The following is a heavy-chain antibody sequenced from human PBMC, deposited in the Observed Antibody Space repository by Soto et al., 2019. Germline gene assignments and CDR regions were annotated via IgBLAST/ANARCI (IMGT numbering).Heavy chain of an antibody. CDR1: GGTFSSYA. CDR3: ARTKYVQRGLYI. Sequence: SVKVSCKASGGTFSSYAISWVRQAPGQGLEWMGGIIPIFGTANYAQKFQGRVTITADESTSTAYMELSSLRSEDTAVYYCARTKYVQRGLYIWGQGTMVTVSS. V-gene: IGHV1-69*13. J-gene: IGHJ3*02. D-gene: IGHD3-10*02. CDR2: IIPIFGTA.